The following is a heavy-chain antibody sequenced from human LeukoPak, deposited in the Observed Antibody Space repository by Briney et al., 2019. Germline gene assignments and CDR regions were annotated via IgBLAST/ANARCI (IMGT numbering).Heavy chain of an antibody. D-gene: IGHD3-10*01. CDR3: ARGLDYYGSGSYYNS. CDR2: INHSGST. Sequence: SETLSLTCAVYGGSFSGYYWSWIRQPPGKGLERIGEINHSGSTNYNPSLKSRVTISVDTSKNQFSLKLSSVTAADTAVYYCARGLDYYGSGSYYNSWGQGTLVTVSS. CDR1: GGSFSGYY. J-gene: IGHJ4*02. V-gene: IGHV4-34*01.